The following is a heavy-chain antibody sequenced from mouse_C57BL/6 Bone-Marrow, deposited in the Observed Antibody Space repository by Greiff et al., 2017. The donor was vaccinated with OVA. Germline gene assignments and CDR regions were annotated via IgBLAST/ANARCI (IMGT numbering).Heavy chain of an antibody. J-gene: IGHJ2*01. CDR2: IYPNSGGT. Sequence: QVQLKQPGAELVKPGASVKLSCKASGYTFTSYWMHWVKQRPGRGLEWIGRIYPNSGGTKYNEKFKSKATLTVDKPSSTAYMQLSSLTSEDSAVYYCARSGWLPYYFDYWGQGTTLTVSA. D-gene: IGHD2-3*01. V-gene: IGHV1-72*01. CDR3: ARSGWLPYYFDY. CDR1: GYTFTSYW.